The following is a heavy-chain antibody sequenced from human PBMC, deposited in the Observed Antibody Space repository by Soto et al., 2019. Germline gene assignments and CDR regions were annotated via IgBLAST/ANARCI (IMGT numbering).Heavy chain of an antibody. V-gene: IGHV5-10-1*03. Sequence: EVQLVQSGAEVKKPGESLRISCKGSGYSFTSYWISWVRQMPGKGLEWMGRIDPSDSYTNYSPSFQGHVTISADKSISTAYLQWSSLKASDAAMYYCARHGLAAAGESFFDYWGQGTLVTVSS. CDR2: IDPSDSYT. CDR3: ARHGLAAAGESFFDY. D-gene: IGHD6-13*01. J-gene: IGHJ4*02. CDR1: GYSFTSYW.